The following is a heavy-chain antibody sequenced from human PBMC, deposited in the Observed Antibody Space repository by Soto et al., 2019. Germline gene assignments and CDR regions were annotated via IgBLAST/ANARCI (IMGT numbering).Heavy chain of an antibody. CDR2: ISASDGST. CDR1: GYAFSFV. D-gene: IGHD3-10*01. CDR3: ATYYFGSGSYSRFDN. Sequence: QLVQSGGEVKKPGASVRVSCKASGYAFSFVFSWVRQAPGQGLEWMGWISASDGSTNSAPRFRGRITLTTDTSTNTAYMDLLSLTSDDTAVYFCATYYFGSGSYSRFDNWGQGTLVTVSS. V-gene: IGHV1-18*01. J-gene: IGHJ4*02.